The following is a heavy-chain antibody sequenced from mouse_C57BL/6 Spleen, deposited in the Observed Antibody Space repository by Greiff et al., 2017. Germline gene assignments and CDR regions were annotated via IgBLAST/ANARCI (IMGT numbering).Heavy chain of an antibody. J-gene: IGHJ1*03. Sequence: QVQLQQPGAELVRPGSSVKLSCKASGYTFTSYWMHWVKQRPIQGLEWIGNIDPSDSETHYNQKFKDKATLTVDKSSSTAYMQLSSLTSEDSAVYYCARPFHYYGSSYGYFDVWGTGTTVTVSS. D-gene: IGHD1-1*01. CDR3: ARPFHYYGSSYGYFDV. CDR2: IDPSDSET. V-gene: IGHV1-52*01. CDR1: GYTFTSYW.